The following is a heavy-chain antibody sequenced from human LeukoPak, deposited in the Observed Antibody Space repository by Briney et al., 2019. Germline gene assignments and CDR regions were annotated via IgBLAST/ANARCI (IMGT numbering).Heavy chain of an antibody. D-gene: IGHD6-6*01. Sequence: PGTSLRLSCTASGFIFSDYAMHWVRQAPGKGLEWVALISYDGSNKYYADSVKGRFTISRDNSKNTLYLQMNSLIPEDTAVYYCAGVIPLDYSSSWFPDYWGQGTLVTVSS. V-gene: IGHV3-30-3*01. CDR1: GFIFSDYA. CDR2: ISYDGSNK. CDR3: AGVIPLDYSSSWFPDY. J-gene: IGHJ4*02.